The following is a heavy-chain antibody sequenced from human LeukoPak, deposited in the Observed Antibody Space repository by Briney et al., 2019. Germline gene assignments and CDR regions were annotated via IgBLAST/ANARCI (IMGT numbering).Heavy chain of an antibody. V-gene: IGHV3-48*03. Sequence: SGGSLRLSCAASGLSFSSFEMTWVRQAPGKGLEWVSYISGSGGDIFYADSVKGRFTISRDNAKNTVYLQMNSLRVEDTAVYFCASASSHRIGAGGDFWGQGTLVTVSS. J-gene: IGHJ4*02. D-gene: IGHD6-13*01. CDR1: GLSFSSFE. CDR2: ISGSGGDI. CDR3: ASASSHRIGAGGDF.